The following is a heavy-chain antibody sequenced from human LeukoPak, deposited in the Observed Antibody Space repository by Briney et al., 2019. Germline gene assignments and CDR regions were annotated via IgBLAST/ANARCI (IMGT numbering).Heavy chain of an antibody. J-gene: IGHJ5*02. CDR2: MNPNSGNT. V-gene: IGHV1-8*01. Sequence: ASLKVSCKASGYTFTSYAINWVRQAPGQRLEWMGWMNPNSGNTGYAQKFQGRVTMTRNTSISTAYMELSSLRSEDTAVYYCARGFSTYYDFWSGETNWFDPWGQGTLVTVSS. CDR3: ARGFSTYYDFWSGETNWFDP. CDR1: GYTFTSYA. D-gene: IGHD3-3*01.